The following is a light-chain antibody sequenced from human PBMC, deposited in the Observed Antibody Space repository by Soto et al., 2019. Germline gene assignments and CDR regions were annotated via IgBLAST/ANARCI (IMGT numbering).Light chain of an antibody. CDR2: EVS. V-gene: IGLV2-8*01. CDR3: SSYAGSNNWV. Sequence: QSALTQPPSASGSTGQSVTISCTGTSSYVGDYNYVSWYQQYPGQAPTLMIYEVSKRPSGVPDRFSGSKSGNTASLTVSGIQAEDEADDYCSSYAGSNNWVFGGGTKLTVL. J-gene: IGLJ3*02. CDR1: SSYVGDYNY.